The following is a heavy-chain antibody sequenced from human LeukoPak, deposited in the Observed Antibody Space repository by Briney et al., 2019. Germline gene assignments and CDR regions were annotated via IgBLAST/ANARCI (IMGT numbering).Heavy chain of an antibody. CDR1: GGSISSSSYY. Sequence: SETLSLTCTVSGGSISSSSYYWGWIRQPPGTGLEWIGSIYYSGSTYYNPSLKSRVTISVDTSKNQFSLKLSSVTAADTAVYYCARLPYYYDSSGYCGWGQGTLVTVSS. J-gene: IGHJ4*02. D-gene: IGHD3-22*01. CDR3: ARLPYYYDSSGYCG. CDR2: IYYSGST. V-gene: IGHV4-39*01.